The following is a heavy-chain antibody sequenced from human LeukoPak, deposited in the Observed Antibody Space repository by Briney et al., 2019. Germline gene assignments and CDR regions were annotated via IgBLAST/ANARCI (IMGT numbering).Heavy chain of an antibody. CDR1: GFTFSSYA. CDR3: AEGGYCSSTSCPNDY. V-gene: IGHV3-23*01. J-gene: IGHJ4*02. Sequence: GGSLRLSCAASGFTFSSYAMSWVRQAPGKGLEWVSTISGSGGSTYYADSVKGRFTISRDNSKNTLYLQMNSLRAEDTAVYYCAEGGYCSSTSCPNDYWGQGTLVTVSS. D-gene: IGHD2-2*01. CDR2: ISGSGGST.